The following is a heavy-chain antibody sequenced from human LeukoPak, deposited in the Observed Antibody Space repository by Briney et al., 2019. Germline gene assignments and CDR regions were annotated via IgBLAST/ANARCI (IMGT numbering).Heavy chain of an antibody. CDR3: ARVSPDGGAFDY. Sequence: PGGSLRLSCAASGFTFSDYYMSWIRQAPGKGLEWVAVISYDGSNKYYADSVKGRFTISRDNSKNTLYLQMNSLRAEDTAVYYCARVSPDGGAFDYWGQGTLVTVSS. D-gene: IGHD4-23*01. V-gene: IGHV3-30-3*01. CDR1: GFTFSDYY. CDR2: ISYDGSNK. J-gene: IGHJ4*02.